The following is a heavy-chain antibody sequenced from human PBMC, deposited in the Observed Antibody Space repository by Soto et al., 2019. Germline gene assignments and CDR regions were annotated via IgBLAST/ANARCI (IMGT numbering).Heavy chain of an antibody. Sequence: EVQLLESGGGLVQPGGSLRLSCAASGFTFSSYAMSWVRQAPGKGLEWVSAISGSGGSTYYADSVKGRFTISRDNSKNTLYLQMNSLRAEDTAIYYCAIQPHPHYGIAARSWGQGTLVTVSS. V-gene: IGHV3-23*01. J-gene: IGHJ5*02. CDR3: AIQPHPHYGIAARS. D-gene: IGHD6-6*01. CDR2: ISGSGGST. CDR1: GFTFSSYA.